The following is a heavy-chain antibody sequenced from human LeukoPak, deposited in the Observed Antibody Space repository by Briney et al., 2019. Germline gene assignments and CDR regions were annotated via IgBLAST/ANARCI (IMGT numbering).Heavy chain of an antibody. Sequence: GGSLRLSCAASGFTFSNNWMHGVRQAPGKGLEWVGRIKRIIDGGTTDYAAPVKGRFTVSRDDSINTLYLQMSSLKTEDTAVYYGSAQGGSGDLRYWGQGTLVTVSS. CDR1: GFTFSNNW. D-gene: IGHD4-17*01. CDR2: IKRIIDGGTT. V-gene: IGHV3-15*01. J-gene: IGHJ4*02. CDR3: SAQGGSGDLRY.